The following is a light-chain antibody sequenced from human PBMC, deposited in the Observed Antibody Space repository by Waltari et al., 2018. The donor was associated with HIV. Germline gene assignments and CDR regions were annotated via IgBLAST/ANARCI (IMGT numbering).Light chain of an antibody. J-gene: IGLJ2*01. CDR3: GAWNGSPSGPV. CDR2: KNA. V-gene: IGLV1-47*01. Sequence: QSVLAQPHSASGAPGQRHTVTCSGSSSSIGSGYVCWYQQHPGASPKLVIYKNAQRPSGVPDRFSGSNSGTSASLTISGLRSMDEAVYYCGAWNGSPSGPVFGGGTKLTVL. CDR1: SSSIGSGY.